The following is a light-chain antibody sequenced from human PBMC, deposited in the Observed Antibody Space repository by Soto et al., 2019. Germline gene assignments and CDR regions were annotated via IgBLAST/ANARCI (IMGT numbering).Light chain of an antibody. Sequence: DIQMTQSPSSLSASVGDRVTITCQASQDIRNYLNWYQQKPGKAPKLLIYAASSLQSGVPSRFSGSGSGTDFTLTISSLQPEDFATYYCQQSYSTPRTFGQGTKVDIK. CDR2: AAS. CDR3: QQSYSTPRT. V-gene: IGKV1-39*01. CDR1: QDIRNY. J-gene: IGKJ1*01.